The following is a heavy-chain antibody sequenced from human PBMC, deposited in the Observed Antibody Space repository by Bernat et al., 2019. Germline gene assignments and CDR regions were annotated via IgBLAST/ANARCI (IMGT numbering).Heavy chain of an antibody. CDR3: ARHITEYSSGWEGFDY. J-gene: IGHJ4*02. V-gene: IGHV5-51*01. Sequence: PGESLQISCKSSGYSFASYWIAWVRQVPGKGLEWMGIIYPGDSDTRYSPSFQGQVTMSVDKSISTAYLQWSSLKASDTAMYYCARHITEYSSGWEGFDYWGWGTLVTVSS. CDR2: IYPGDSDT. CDR1: GYSFASYW. D-gene: IGHD6-19*01.